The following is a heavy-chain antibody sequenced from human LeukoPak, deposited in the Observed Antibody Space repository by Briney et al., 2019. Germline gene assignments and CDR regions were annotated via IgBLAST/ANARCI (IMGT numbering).Heavy chain of an antibody. Sequence: GGSLRLSCAASGFTFNRYSMNWARQAPGKGLEWVSSISSSSSYIYYADSVKGRFTISRDNAKNSLYLQMNSLRAEDTAVYYCARDQGHYYGSGSYYAGNYYMDVWGKGTTVTVSS. V-gene: IGHV3-21*01. CDR1: GFTFNRYS. D-gene: IGHD3-10*01. CDR2: ISSSSSYI. J-gene: IGHJ6*03. CDR3: ARDQGHYYGSGSYYAGNYYMDV.